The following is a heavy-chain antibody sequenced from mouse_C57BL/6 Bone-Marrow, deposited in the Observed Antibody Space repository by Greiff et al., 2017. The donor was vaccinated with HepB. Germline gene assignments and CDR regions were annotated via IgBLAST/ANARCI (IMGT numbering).Heavy chain of an antibody. J-gene: IGHJ3*01. V-gene: IGHV14-4*01. Sequence: EVQLQQSGAELVRPGASVKLSCTASGFNIKDDYMHWVKQRPEQGLEWIGWIDPENGDTEYASKFQGKATITADTSSNTAYLQLSSLTSEDTAVYYCTIIYHFAYWGQGTLVTVSA. CDR3: TIIYHFAY. D-gene: IGHD1-1*01. CDR2: IDPENGDT. CDR1: GFNIKDDY.